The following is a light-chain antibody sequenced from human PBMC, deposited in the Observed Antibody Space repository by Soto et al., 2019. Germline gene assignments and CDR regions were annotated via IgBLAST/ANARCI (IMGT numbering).Light chain of an antibody. CDR2: GAS. CDR3: QQYASSSYP. Sequence: EIVLTQSPGTLSLSPGDRATRSCRTSQSVSSSYLAWYQQKPGQAPRLLIYGASRRATGIPDRFSGSGSGTDFTLTISRLEPEDFAVDFCQQYASSSYPFGQGTKLEIK. V-gene: IGKV3-20*01. J-gene: IGKJ2*01. CDR1: QSVSSSY.